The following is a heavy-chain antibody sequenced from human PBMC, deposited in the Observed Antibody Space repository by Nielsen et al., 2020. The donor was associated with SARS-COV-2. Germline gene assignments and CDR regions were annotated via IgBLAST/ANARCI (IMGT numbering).Heavy chain of an antibody. D-gene: IGHD3-9*01. CDR3: VRAPDYDVLTGYYPDGFDV. Sequence: SETLSLTCTVSGGSISSSRYYWGWIRQPPGKALEWIGNIYNSGTTFYNPSLKSRVTILVDTSKSQFSLRLDSVTAADTAVYYCVRAPDYDVLTGYYPDGFDVWGRGTMVTVSS. CDR1: GGSISSSRYY. J-gene: IGHJ3*01. CDR2: IYNSGTT. V-gene: IGHV4-39*01.